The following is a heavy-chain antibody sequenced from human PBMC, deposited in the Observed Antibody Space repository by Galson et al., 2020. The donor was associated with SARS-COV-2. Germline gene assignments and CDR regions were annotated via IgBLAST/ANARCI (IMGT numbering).Heavy chain of an antibody. J-gene: IGHJ4*02. V-gene: IGHV6-1*01. D-gene: IGHD3-3*02. Sequence: SQTLSPPCAISGDNVSSDRAAWNWIRQSTSRGLEWLGRTYYRSKWNNDYAVSMRGRLIINPDTSENQFSLQLVSVTPEDTAVYYCARDPSAWAFCDYWGQGTLVTVSS. CDR3: ARDPSAWAFCDY. CDR1: GDNVSSDRAA. CDR2: TYYRSKWNN.